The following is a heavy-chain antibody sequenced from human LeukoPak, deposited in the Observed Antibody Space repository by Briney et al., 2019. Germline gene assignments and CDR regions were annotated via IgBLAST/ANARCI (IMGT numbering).Heavy chain of an antibody. D-gene: IGHD2-2*01. J-gene: IGHJ4*02. Sequence: GRSLRLSCAASGFTFSSYAFHWVRQAPGKGLEWVAVISYDGSNKYYADSVKGRFTISRDNSKNTLYLQMNSLRAEDTAVYYCAREGEATKFCSSTGCIPDFWGQGTLVTVSS. V-gene: IGHV3-30-3*01. CDR1: GFTFSSYA. CDR3: AREGEATKFCSSTGCIPDF. CDR2: ISYDGSNK.